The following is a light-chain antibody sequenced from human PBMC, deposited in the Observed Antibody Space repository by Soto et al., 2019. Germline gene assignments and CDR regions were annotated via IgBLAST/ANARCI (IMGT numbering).Light chain of an antibody. CDR3: QQSYSTLFT. Sequence: DIQMTQSTSSLSASVGDRVTITCRASQSISNYLNWYQQKPGKAPKLLIYTASSLQSGVPSRFSGSGSGTDFTLTISSLQPEDFATYYCQQSYSTLFTFGQGTKVDIK. V-gene: IGKV1-39*01. CDR2: TAS. J-gene: IGKJ2*01. CDR1: QSISNY.